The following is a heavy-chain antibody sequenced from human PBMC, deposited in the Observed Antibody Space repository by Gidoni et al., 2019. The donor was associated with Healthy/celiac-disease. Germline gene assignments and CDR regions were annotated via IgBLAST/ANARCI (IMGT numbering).Heavy chain of an antibody. CDR3: ARVVCSGGSCYSHWFDP. CDR2: MNPNSGNT. V-gene: IGHV1-8*01. Sequence: QVQLVQSGAEVKKPGASVKVSCKASGYTFTSYDFTWVRQATGQGLEWMGWMNPNSGNTGYAQKFQGRVTMTRNTSISTAYMELSSLRSEDTAVYYCARVVCSGGSCYSHWFDPWGQGTLVTVSS. CDR1: GYTFTSYD. J-gene: IGHJ5*02. D-gene: IGHD2-15*01.